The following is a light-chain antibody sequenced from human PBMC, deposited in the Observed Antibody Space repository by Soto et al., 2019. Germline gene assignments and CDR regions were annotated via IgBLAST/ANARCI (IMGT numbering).Light chain of an antibody. CDR1: SSDVGSYNL. J-gene: IGLJ1*01. V-gene: IGLV2-23*02. CDR2: EVS. Sequence: QSVLTQPASVSGPPGQSITISCTGTSSDVGSYNLVSWYQQHPGKAPKLMIYEVSKRPSGVSNRFSGSKSGNTASLTISGLQAEDEADYYCCSYAGSSTLWVFGTGTKLTVL. CDR3: CSYAGSSTLWV.